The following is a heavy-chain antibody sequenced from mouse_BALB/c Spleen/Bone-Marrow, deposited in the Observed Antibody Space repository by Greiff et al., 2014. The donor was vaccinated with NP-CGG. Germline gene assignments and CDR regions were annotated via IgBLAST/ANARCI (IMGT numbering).Heavy chain of an antibody. CDR3: ARYYYGSGYFDY. V-gene: IGHV14-3*02. D-gene: IGHD1-1*01. J-gene: IGHJ2*01. CDR1: GFNIKDTY. CDR2: IDPANGNT. Sequence: VQLQQSGVELFEPGASVKLSCTVSGFNIKDTYMHWVKQRPEQGLEWIGRIDPANGNTKYDPKFQGKATITADTSSNTAYLQLSSLTSEDTAVYYCARYYYGSGYFDYWGQGTTLTVSS.